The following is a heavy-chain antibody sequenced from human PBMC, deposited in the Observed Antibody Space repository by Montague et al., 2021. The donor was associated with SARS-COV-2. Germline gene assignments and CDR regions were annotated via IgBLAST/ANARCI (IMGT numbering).Heavy chain of an antibody. Sequence: ETLSLICTVSGGTVRDYYWNWIRQTPGKGLEWIGYIFYNGYTKYNPSLESRVTLSVDTPGNQFFLSLRSVTASDTATYFCARHSVSEDGTFFRSYFDPWGQGAQVIVSS. CDR1: GGTVRDYY. CDR2: IFYNGYT. J-gene: IGHJ5*02. V-gene: IGHV4-59*08. D-gene: IGHD1-1*01. CDR3: ARHSVSEDGTFFRSYFDP.